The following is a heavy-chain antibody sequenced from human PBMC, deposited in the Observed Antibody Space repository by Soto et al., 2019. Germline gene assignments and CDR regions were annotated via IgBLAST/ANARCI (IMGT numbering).Heavy chain of an antibody. V-gene: IGHV3-21*06. J-gene: IGHJ4*02. CDR2: IGNDPSYL. Sequence: GSLRLSCEASGFSFSRHSMNWVRQAPGKGLEWVSSIGNDPSYLYYAGSVKGRFTISRDNAKNSLYLQMNSLRVEDTAVYYCARQYAAFDYWGQGTLVTVSS. D-gene: IGHD2-2*01. CDR1: GFSFSRHS. CDR3: ARQYAAFDY.